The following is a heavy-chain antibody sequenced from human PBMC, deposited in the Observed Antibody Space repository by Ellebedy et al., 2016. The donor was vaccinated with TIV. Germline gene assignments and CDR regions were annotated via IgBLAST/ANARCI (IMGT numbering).Heavy chain of an antibody. CDR1: GFTFSSYV. CDR3: ARGVNGGSSDY. J-gene: IGHJ4*02. D-gene: IGHD1-26*01. CDR2: ISYDGSNK. V-gene: IGHV3-30*03. Sequence: GESLKISXAASGFTFSSYVMHWVRQAPGKGLEWVAVISYDGSNKYYADSVKGRFTISRDNAKNSLYLQMNSLRAEDTAVYYCARGVNGGSSDYWGQGTLVTVSS.